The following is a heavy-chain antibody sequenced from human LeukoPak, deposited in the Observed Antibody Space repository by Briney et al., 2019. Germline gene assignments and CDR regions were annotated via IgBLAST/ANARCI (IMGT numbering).Heavy chain of an antibody. J-gene: IGHJ4*02. D-gene: IGHD1-26*01. V-gene: IGHV1-69*05. CDR3: ARVRVGATSDY. Sequence: SVKVSCKASGYTFTSYGISWVRQAPGQGLEWMGRIIPIFGTANYAQKFQGRVTITTDESTSTAYMELSSLRSEDTAVYYCARVRVGATSDYWGQGTLVTVSS. CDR2: IIPIFGTA. CDR1: GYTFTSYG.